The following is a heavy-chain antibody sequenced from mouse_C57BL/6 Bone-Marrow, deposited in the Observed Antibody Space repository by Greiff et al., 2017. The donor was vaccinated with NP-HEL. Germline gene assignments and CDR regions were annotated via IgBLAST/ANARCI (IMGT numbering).Heavy chain of an antibody. V-gene: IGHV5-6*01. CDR2: ISSGGSYT. D-gene: IGHD1-1*01. Sequence: EVQVVESGGDLVKPGGSLKLSCAASGFTFSSYGMSWVRQTPDKRLEWVATISSGGSYTYYPDSVKGRFTISRDNAKNTLYLQMSSLKSEDTAMYYCARHWYYGTSFAYWGQGTLVTVSA. CDR3: ARHWYYGTSFAY. J-gene: IGHJ3*01. CDR1: GFTFSSYG.